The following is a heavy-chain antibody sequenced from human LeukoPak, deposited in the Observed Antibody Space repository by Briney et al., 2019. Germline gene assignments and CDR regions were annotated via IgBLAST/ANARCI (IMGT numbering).Heavy chain of an antibody. CDR2: ISSSSSYI. CDR1: GFTFSSHI. Sequence: GGSLRLSCAASGFTFSSHIMNWVRQAPGKGREGVSSISSSSSYIYYVDSVKGRFTTSRDTTKTSLYLRMNSMSAEATTVYYCARETYANDWYPFDYWGQGTLVTVSS. V-gene: IGHV3-21*01. J-gene: IGHJ4*02. D-gene: IGHD3-9*01. CDR3: ARETYANDWYPFDY.